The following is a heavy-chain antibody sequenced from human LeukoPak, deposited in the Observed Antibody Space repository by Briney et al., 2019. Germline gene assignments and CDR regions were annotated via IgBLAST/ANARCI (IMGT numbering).Heavy chain of an antibody. D-gene: IGHD4/OR15-4a*01. Sequence: GGSLRLSCAASGFNFRSSGMHWVRQAPGKGLEWVAFIRYYGINKFYADSVKGRFTISRDNSKNTLYLQMNSLRPEDTAMYYCVKEAEASTNYYDHWGQGTLVTVSS. V-gene: IGHV3-30*02. CDR2: IRYYGINK. J-gene: IGHJ1*01. CDR1: GFNFRSSG. CDR3: VKEAEASTNYYDH.